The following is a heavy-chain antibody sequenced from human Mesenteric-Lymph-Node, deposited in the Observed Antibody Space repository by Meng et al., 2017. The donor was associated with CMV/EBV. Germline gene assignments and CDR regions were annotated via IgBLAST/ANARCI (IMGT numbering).Heavy chain of an antibody. Sequence: AGASISSSYWWSLVRQPPGKVLEWIGEIYHSGSTSYNPSLTSRVTISVDTSKNQFSLKLSSVTAADTAVYYCASHPRYSGRYSPFDYWGQGTLVTVSS. J-gene: IGHJ4*02. CDR3: ASHPRYSGRYSPFDY. CDR1: GASISSSYW. CDR2: IYHSGST. V-gene: IGHV4-4*02. D-gene: IGHD1-26*01.